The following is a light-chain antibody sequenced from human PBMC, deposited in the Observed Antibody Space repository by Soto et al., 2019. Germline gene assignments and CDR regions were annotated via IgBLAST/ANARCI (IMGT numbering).Light chain of an antibody. Sequence: QSALTQPASVSGSPGQSITISCTGTSSDVGSYDLVSWCQHHPGKAPKLMIYEVNKRPSGVSNRFSGSKSGNTASLTISGLQAEDEADYYCCSYAGSSTPNWVFGGGTQLTVL. CDR2: EVN. J-gene: IGLJ3*02. CDR1: SSDVGSYDL. V-gene: IGLV2-23*02. CDR3: CSYAGSSTPNWV.